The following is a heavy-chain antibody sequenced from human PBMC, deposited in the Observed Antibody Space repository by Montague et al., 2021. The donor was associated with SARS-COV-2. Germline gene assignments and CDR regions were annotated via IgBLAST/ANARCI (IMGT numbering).Heavy chain of an antibody. D-gene: IGHD5-24*01. CDR1: GGSINSDY. Sequence: SETLSLTCTVSGGSINSDYWSWIRQPPGKELEWIGYIYYRGSTNYNPSLKSRVTISVDTSKNQFSLKLISVTAADTAVYYCAREDRWNWFDPWGQGILVTVSS. J-gene: IGHJ5*02. V-gene: IGHV4-59*01. CDR3: AREDRWNWFDP. CDR2: IYYRGST.